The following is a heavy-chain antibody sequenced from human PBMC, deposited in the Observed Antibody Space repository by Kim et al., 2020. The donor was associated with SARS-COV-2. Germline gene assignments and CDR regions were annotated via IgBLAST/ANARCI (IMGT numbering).Heavy chain of an antibody. V-gene: IGHV1-69*13. J-gene: IGHJ4*02. CDR3: ARGGTNYYDISGYRSPLDY. CDR1: GGTFSSYA. CDR2: IIPIFGTA. D-gene: IGHD3-22*01. Sequence: SVKVSCKASGGTFSSYAISWVRQAPGQGLEWMGGIIPIFGTANYAQKFQGRVTITADESTSTAYMELSSLTSEDTAVYYCARGGTNYYDISGYRSPLDYWGQGTLVTVSS.